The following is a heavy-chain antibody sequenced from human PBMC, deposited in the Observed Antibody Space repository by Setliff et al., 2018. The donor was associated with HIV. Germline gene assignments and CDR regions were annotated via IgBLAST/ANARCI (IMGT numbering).Heavy chain of an antibody. Sequence: SETLSLTCAVSGYSISSGYYWGWIRQPPGKGLEWVGSIYHSGTTYYNPSLKSRVTISVDTSKNQFSLKLSSVTAADTAVYYCARHPYSSGWYLDYWGQGTLVTVSS. V-gene: IGHV4-38-2*01. D-gene: IGHD6-19*01. CDR2: IYHSGTT. CDR3: ARHPYSSGWYLDY. J-gene: IGHJ4*02. CDR1: GYSISSGYY.